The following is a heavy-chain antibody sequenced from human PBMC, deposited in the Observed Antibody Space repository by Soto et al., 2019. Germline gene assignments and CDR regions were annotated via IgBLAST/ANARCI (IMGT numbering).Heavy chain of an antibody. CDR1: GDTFSGYP. CDR2: IIPVFGTT. Sequence: QVQLVQSGAELKNPGSSVKVSCKASGDTFSGYPINWVRQAPGEGLEWMGRIIPVFGTTNDAQRFEGRVTFTADESTNTAYMELRGLLSEDTAVYYCARDGGFGELKYWGPGTLVTVSS. CDR3: ARDGGFGELKY. V-gene: IGHV1-69*18. D-gene: IGHD3-10*01. J-gene: IGHJ4*02.